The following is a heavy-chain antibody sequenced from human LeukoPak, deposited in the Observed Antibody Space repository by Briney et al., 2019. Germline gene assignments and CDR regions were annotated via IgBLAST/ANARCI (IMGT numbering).Heavy chain of an antibody. V-gene: IGHV3-33*01. CDR1: GFTFSSYG. D-gene: IGHD2-2*01. Sequence: GGSLRLSCAASGFTFSSYGMHWVRQAPGKGLEWTAVVWYDGDNKYYADSVKGRFTISRDNSKNTLYLQMNSLRAEDTAVYFCARGGHCSTTSCSNYDGMDVWGQGTTLTVSS. CDR2: VWYDGDNK. CDR3: ARGGHCSTTSCSNYDGMDV. J-gene: IGHJ6*02.